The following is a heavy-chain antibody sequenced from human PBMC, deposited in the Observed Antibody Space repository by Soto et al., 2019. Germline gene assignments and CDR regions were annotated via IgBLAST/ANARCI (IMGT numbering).Heavy chain of an antibody. Sequence: QVQLQESGPGLVKPSQTLSLTCTVSGGSISSGGYYWSWIRQHPGKGLEWIGYIYYSGSTYYNPSLKSRVTISVDTSKNQFSLKLSSVTAANTAVYYCARARYSYGYPYYFDYWGQGTLVTVSS. V-gene: IGHV4-31*03. CDR2: IYYSGST. D-gene: IGHD5-18*01. CDR3: ARARYSYGYPYYFDY. J-gene: IGHJ4*02. CDR1: GGSISSGGYY.